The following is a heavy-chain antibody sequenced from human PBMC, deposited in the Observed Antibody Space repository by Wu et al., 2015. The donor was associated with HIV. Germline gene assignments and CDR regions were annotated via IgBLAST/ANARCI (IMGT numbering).Heavy chain of an antibody. CDR2: ISVHNT. CDR1: GYTFYNYG. CDR3: ARGVWRFGSDSWTR. Sequence: IQLVQSGAEVKKPGTSVKVSCNTFGYTFYNYGLSWVRQAPGQGLEWMGWISVHNTNYVKKFQGRFTMTIDTSTSTAYMELKDLRPNDTAEYYCARGVWRFGSDSWTRWGQGTLVTVAS. D-gene: IGHD3-16*01. V-gene: IGHV1-18*01. J-gene: IGHJ4*02.